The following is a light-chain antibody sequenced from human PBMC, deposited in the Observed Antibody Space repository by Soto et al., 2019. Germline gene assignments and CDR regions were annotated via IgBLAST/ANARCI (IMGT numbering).Light chain of an antibody. CDR2: GAS. Sequence: EIVLTQSPGTLSLSPGERATLSCRASQSINSRYLAWYQQKPGQAPRLLIYGASSRGTDIPDRFSGSGSGTDLPLTISRLEPEDFAVYYCQLCGSYRGFSFGPGTIVDIK. V-gene: IGKV3-20*01. J-gene: IGKJ3*01. CDR3: QLCGSYRGFS. CDR1: QSINSRY.